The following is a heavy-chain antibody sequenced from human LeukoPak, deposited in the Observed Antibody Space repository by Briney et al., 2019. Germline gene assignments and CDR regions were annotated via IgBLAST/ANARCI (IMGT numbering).Heavy chain of an antibody. CDR3: ASTNLLGYCSSTSCDFDY. Sequence: GESLKICCTGSGYSITCYWIGWVRQMPGKRLEWMGIIYPSDSDTRYSPSFQGQATISADKSSSTAYLQWSSLKASDTAMYYCASTNLLGYCSSTSCDFDYWGQGTLVTASS. CDR2: IYPSDSDT. CDR1: GYSITCYW. J-gene: IGHJ4*02. V-gene: IGHV5-51*01. D-gene: IGHD2-2*01.